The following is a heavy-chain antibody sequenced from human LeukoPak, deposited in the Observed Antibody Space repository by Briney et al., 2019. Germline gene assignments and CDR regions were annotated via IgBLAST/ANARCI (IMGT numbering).Heavy chain of an antibody. D-gene: IGHD3-16*01. CDR1: GFTFSSYE. Sequence: GGSLRLSCAASGFTFSSYEMNWVRQAPGKGLEWVSYISSSGSTIYYADSVKGRFTISRDNAKSSLYLQMNSLRAEDTAVYYCAREGGRSSTSFDYWGQGTLVTVSS. CDR3: AREGGRSSTSFDY. V-gene: IGHV3-48*03. CDR2: ISSSGSTI. J-gene: IGHJ4*02.